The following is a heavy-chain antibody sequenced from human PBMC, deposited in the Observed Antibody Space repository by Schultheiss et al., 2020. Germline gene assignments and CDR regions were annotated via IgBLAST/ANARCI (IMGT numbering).Heavy chain of an antibody. J-gene: IGHJ4*02. CDR1: GGSISSYY. D-gene: IGHD2-21*02. Sequence: SETLSLTCTVSGGSISSYYWSWIRQPPGKGLEWIGYIYYSGSTNYNPSLKSRVTISVDTSKNQFSLKLSSVTAADTAVYYCARFTADYFDYWGQGTLVTVSS. CDR2: IYYSGST. CDR3: ARFTADYFDY. V-gene: IGHV4-59*01.